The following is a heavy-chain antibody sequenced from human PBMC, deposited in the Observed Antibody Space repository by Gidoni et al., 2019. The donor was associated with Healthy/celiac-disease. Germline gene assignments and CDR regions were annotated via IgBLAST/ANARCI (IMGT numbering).Heavy chain of an antibody. Sequence: EVQLVESGGGLVKPGGSLRLSCAASGFTFSNAWMNWVRQAPGKGLEWVGRIKSKTDGGTTDYAAPVKGRFTISRDDSKNTLYLQMNSLKTEDTAVYYCTTDTASSSWYSFDYWGQGTLVTVSS. D-gene: IGHD6-13*01. CDR3: TTDTASSSWYSFDY. V-gene: IGHV3-15*07. CDR1: GFTFSNAW. CDR2: IKSKTDGGTT. J-gene: IGHJ4*02.